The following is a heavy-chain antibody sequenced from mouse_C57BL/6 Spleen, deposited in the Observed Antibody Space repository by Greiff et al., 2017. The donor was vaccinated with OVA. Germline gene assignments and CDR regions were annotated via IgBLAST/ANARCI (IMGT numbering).Heavy chain of an antibody. D-gene: IGHD3-1*01. CDR2: INPNNGGT. Sequence: EVQLQQSGPELVKPGASVKISCKASGYTFTDYYMNWVKQSHGKSLEWIGDINPNNGGTSYNQKFKGKATLPVDKSSSTAYIELRSLTSEDSAVYYCARLGAGPFDYWGQGTTLTVSS. CDR3: ARLGAGPFDY. J-gene: IGHJ2*01. CDR1: GYTFTDYY. V-gene: IGHV1-26*01.